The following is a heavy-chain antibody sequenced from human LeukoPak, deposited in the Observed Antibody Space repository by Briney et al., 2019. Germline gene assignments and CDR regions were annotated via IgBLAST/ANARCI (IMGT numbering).Heavy chain of an antibody. Sequence: ASVKVSCKASGGTFSSYAFSWVRQAPGQGLEWMGIINPSGGSTSYAQKFQGRVTMTRDTSTSTVYMELSSLRSEDTAVYYCARDELWASSGWRYFDYWGQGTLVTVSS. CDR2: INPSGGST. CDR3: ARDELWASSGWRYFDY. D-gene: IGHD6-19*01. V-gene: IGHV1-46*01. CDR1: GGTFSSYA. J-gene: IGHJ4*02.